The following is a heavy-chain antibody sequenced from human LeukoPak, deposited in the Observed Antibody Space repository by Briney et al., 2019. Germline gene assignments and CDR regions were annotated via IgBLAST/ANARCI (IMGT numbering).Heavy chain of an antibody. CDR3: ARGLNDSWTGENY. J-gene: IGHJ4*02. D-gene: IGHD3-3*01. V-gene: IGHV3-30*04. Sequence: SGGSLRLSCAASGFTFSSYVMHWVRQAPGKGLEWVAIISYDGSNEYYADSVKGRFTISRDNSKNTLYLQMNSLRAEDTAVYYCARGLNDSWTGENYWGQGTLVTVSS. CDR1: GFTFSSYV. CDR2: ISYDGSNE.